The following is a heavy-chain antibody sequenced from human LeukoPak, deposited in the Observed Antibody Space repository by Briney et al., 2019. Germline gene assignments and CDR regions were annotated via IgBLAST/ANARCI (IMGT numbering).Heavy chain of an antibody. J-gene: IGHJ3*02. Sequence: ASVKVSCKASGYTFTSYGINWVRQATGQGLEWMGWMNPNSGNTGYAQKFQGRVTMTRNTSISTAYMELSSLRSEDTTVYYCARGRYYYDSSGYPHDAFDIWGQGTMVTVSS. V-gene: IGHV1-8*01. CDR2: MNPNSGNT. CDR3: ARGRYYYDSSGYPHDAFDI. D-gene: IGHD3-22*01. CDR1: GYTFTSYG.